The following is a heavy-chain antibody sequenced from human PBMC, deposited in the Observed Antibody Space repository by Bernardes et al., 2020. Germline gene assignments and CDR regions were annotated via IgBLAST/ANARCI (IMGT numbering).Heavy chain of an antibody. D-gene: IGHD6-13*01. V-gene: IGHV2-5*02. CDR1: WFTLSQSGVG. CDR3: AHRRWAAAALGGFDY. J-gene: IGHJ4*02. Sequence: SRSTPWNASHTLTLTCTFSWFTLSQSGVGVGWISQPPGKALEWLSLIYWDDDKRYSPSLKSRLTITKDTSKNQVVLTMTNMDPVDTATYYCAHRRWAAAALGGFDYWGQGTLVTVSS. CDR2: IYWDDDK.